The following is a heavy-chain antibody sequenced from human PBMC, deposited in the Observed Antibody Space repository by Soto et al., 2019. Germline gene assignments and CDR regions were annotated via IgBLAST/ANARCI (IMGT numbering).Heavy chain of an antibody. D-gene: IGHD6-6*01. CDR1: GFPFSSYG. CDR2: IWYDGSNK. V-gene: IGHV3-33*06. Sequence: SLRLSCAASGFPFSSYGMHWVRQAPGKGLDWVAVIWYDGSNKDYADSVKGRFTISRDNSKNTLYLQMNSLRAEDTAVYYCAKGFRKYSSSSSAFDIWGQGTMVTVSS. CDR3: AKGFRKYSSSSSAFDI. J-gene: IGHJ3*02.